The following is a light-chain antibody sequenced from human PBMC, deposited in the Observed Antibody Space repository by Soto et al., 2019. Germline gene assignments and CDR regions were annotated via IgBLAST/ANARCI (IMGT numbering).Light chain of an antibody. CDR3: QQRHAWSRNT. CDR1: QSVPSN. V-gene: IGKV3-11*01. J-gene: IGKJ2*01. CDR2: DIS. Sequence: EIVLTQFPATLSLSPGDRATLSCRASQSVPSNLAWYQQKPGQAPRILVYDISNRATAIPARCAGSGAGTDFTLPSISLEPEDSAVYYCQQRHAWSRNTFGQGTKLQI.